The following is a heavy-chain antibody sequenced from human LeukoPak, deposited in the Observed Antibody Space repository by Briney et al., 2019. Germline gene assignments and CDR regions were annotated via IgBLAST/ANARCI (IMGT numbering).Heavy chain of an antibody. D-gene: IGHD3-22*01. Sequence: ASVKVSCKASGGTFSSYAISWVRQAPGQGLEWMGIINPSGGSTSYAQKFQGRVTMTRDMSTSTVYMELSSLRSEDTAVYYCARDLGPHSSGYSNWFDPWGQGTLVTVSS. CDR1: GGTFSSYA. V-gene: IGHV1-46*01. CDR2: INPSGGST. CDR3: ARDLGPHSSGYSNWFDP. J-gene: IGHJ5*02.